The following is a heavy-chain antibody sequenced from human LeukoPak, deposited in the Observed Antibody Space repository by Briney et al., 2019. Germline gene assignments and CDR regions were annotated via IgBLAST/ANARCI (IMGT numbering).Heavy chain of an antibody. CDR3: AKDSRSSGHYSDY. Sequence: GGSLRLSCAATGFTFSSYGMHWVRQAPGKGLEWVAFIRYDGSNKYYADSVKGRFTISRDNSKNTLYLQMNSLRAEDTAVYYCAKDSRSSGHYSDYWGQGTLVTVSS. D-gene: IGHD3-22*01. V-gene: IGHV3-30*02. CDR2: IRYDGSNK. J-gene: IGHJ4*02. CDR1: GFTFSSYG.